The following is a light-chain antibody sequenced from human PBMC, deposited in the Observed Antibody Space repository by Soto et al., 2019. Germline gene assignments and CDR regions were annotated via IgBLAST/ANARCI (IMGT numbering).Light chain of an antibody. CDR3: KQYSIPYT. J-gene: IGKJ2*01. V-gene: IGKV3-20*01. CDR1: QSVSRSQ. Sequence: EIELTQSPGTLSLSPGERATLSCRASQSVSRSQLAWYQQKTGQAPRLLIYGVSSRATGIPDRFSGSWSGTDFTLTISRLVHEDLGVYYCKQYSIPYTFGQGPKLEIK. CDR2: GVS.